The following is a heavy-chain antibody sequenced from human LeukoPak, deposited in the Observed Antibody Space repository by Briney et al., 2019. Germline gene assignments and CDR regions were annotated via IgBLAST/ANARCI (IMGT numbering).Heavy chain of an antibody. Sequence: ASVKVSRRASGYTFTYYAMHWVRQAPGERLEWMGWINTGNGNTKYSQNFQGRVTITRDTSASTGYMELSSLRSEDTAVYYCARPAGRLGSSVLPPDYWGQGTLVTVSS. CDR1: GYTFTYYA. CDR3: ARPAGRLGSSVLPPDY. CDR2: INTGNGNT. V-gene: IGHV1-3*04. D-gene: IGHD6-13*01. J-gene: IGHJ4*02.